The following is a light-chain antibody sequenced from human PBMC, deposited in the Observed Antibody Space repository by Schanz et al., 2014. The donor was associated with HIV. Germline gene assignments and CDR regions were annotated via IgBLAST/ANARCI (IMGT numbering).Light chain of an antibody. CDR3: SSYTSFGTLV. V-gene: IGLV2-8*01. Sequence: QSVLTQPPSASGSPGQSVTISCTGTSSDVGGYNYVSWYQQHPGKAPKIMIYEVSKRPSGVPDRFSGSKSGNTASLTISGLQADDEAHYYCSSYTSFGTLVFGGGTKLTVL. CDR1: SSDVGGYNY. CDR2: EVS. J-gene: IGLJ3*02.